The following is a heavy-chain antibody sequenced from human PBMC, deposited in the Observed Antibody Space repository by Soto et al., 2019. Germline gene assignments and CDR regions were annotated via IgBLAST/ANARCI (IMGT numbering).Heavy chain of an antibody. D-gene: IGHD2-15*01. CDR1: GFTFSNAW. CDR3: AGARRVVAATPCFDY. V-gene: IGHV3-15*01. Sequence: EVQLVESGGGLVKPGGSLRLSCAASGFTFSNAWMSWVRQAPGKGLEWVGRIKSKTDGGTTDYAAPVKGRFTISRDDSKNTLYLQMNSLKTEDTAVYYCAGARRVVAATPCFDYWGQGTLVTVSS. J-gene: IGHJ4*02. CDR2: IKSKTDGGTT.